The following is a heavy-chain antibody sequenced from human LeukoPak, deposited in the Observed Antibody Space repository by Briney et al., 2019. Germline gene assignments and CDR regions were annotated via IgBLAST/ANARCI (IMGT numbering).Heavy chain of an antibody. Sequence: GGSLRLSSAEPGDTLRRYSMCPVCQALGKGLEWVAVIWYDGSDKYYTDSVKGRFSISRDNSKNTLSLQMNSLRAQDTAVYYSARDWRAECRDDPPDYWGQGTLVTVST. CDR1: GDTLRRYS. V-gene: IGHV3-33*07. CDR2: IWYDGSDK. D-gene: IGHD2/OR15-2a*01. CDR3: ARDWRAECRDDPPDY. J-gene: IGHJ4*02.